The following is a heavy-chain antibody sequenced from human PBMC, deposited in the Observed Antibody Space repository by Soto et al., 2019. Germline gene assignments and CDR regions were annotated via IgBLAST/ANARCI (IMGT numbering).Heavy chain of an antibody. D-gene: IGHD3-3*01. CDR1: GFTFSSYG. V-gene: IGHV3-33*01. J-gene: IGHJ4*02. Sequence: QVQLVESGGGVVQPGRSLRLSCAASGFTFSSYGMHWVRQAPGKGLEWVAVIWYDGSNKYYADSVKGRFTISRDNSKNTLYLQMNSLRAEDTAVYYCARDRPFWSGYSLSFDYWGQGTLVTVSS. CDR3: ARDRPFWSGYSLSFDY. CDR2: IWYDGSNK.